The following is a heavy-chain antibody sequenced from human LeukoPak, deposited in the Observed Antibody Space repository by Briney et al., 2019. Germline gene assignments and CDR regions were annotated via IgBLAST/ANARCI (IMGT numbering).Heavy chain of an antibody. CDR1: GFTFSSYS. J-gene: IGHJ4*02. CDR2: ISSSSKYI. D-gene: IGHD5-24*01. V-gene: IGHV3-21*01. Sequence: KRGESLKISCAASGFTFSSYSMNWVRQAPGKGLEWVSSISSSSKYIYYTDSMKGRFTISRDNAKNSLYLQMNSLRAEDTAVYYCARDSTNFDYWGQGTLVTVSS. CDR3: ARDSTNFDY.